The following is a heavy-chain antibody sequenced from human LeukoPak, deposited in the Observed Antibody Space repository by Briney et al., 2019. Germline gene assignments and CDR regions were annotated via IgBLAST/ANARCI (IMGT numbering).Heavy chain of an antibody. Sequence: GESLRLSCAASGSTFSSYARSWVRQAPGKGLEWVSAISGSGGSTYYADSVKGRFTIYRDNSNNTLYLQMNSLRAEDTAVYYCANDFGSIAAAVYYFDYWGQGTLVTVSS. J-gene: IGHJ4*02. CDR1: GSTFSSYA. D-gene: IGHD6-13*01. CDR2: ISGSGGST. V-gene: IGHV3-23*01. CDR3: ANDFGSIAAAVYYFDY.